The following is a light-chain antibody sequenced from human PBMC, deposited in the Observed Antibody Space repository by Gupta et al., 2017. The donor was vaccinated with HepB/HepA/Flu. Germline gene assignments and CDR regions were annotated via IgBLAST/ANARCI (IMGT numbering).Light chain of an antibody. J-gene: IGLJ2*01. V-gene: IGLV1-47*01. Sequence: QSLLTPPPSASWPPGQRVTITCSGSSSNIGSNSVSWYQQLPETAPKLLIYRTNQRPSGVPDRFSGSKSGTSASLAISGLRSEDEADYYCAAWDDSLGGVVFAGGTKLTVL. CDR2: RTN. CDR3: AAWDDSLGGVV. CDR1: SSNIGSNS.